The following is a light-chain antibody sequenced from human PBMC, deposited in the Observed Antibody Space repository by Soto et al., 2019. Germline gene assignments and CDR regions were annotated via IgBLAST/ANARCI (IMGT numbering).Light chain of an antibody. V-gene: IGKV1-5*03. Sequence: DLQMTQSPSTLSASVGDRVTITCRASQSISSWLAWYQQKPGKAPKLLIYKASSLESGVPSRFSGSGSGTGFTLTISSLQPDDFATYYCQQYNSYPWTFGQGTKVEIK. CDR2: KAS. CDR3: QQYNSYPWT. CDR1: QSISSW. J-gene: IGKJ1*01.